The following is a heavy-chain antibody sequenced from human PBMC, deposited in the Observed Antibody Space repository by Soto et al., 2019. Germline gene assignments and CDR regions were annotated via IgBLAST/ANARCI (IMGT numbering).Heavy chain of an antibody. D-gene: IGHD1-26*01. CDR2: IWYDGSNK. Sequence: GGSLRLSCAASGFTFSSYGMHWVRQAPGKGLEWVAVIWYDGSNKYYADSVKGRFTISRDNSKNTLYLQMNSLRAEDTAVYYCAREQREAVGATPGDYWGQGTLVPVSS. CDR1: GFTFSSYG. CDR3: AREQREAVGATPGDY. V-gene: IGHV3-33*01. J-gene: IGHJ4*02.